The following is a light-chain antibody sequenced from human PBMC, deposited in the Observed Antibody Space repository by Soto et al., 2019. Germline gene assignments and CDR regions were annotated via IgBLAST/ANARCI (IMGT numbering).Light chain of an antibody. CDR2: RAS. CDR1: QSVKTY. J-gene: IGKJ2*01. Sequence: EIVMTQSPAILSVSPGGRATLSCRASQSVKTYLAWYQHKPGQPPRLLFYRASSRATDIPARFSASGSGTDFSLTISSLQSEDFAIYHCQQYNTWPPRYTFGQGTKLEI. V-gene: IGKV3-15*01. CDR3: QQYNTWPPRYT.